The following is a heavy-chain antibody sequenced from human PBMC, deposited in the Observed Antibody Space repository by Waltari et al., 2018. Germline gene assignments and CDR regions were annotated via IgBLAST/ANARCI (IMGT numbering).Heavy chain of an antibody. CDR2: ISTSGSTR. V-gene: IGHV3-48*03. CDR1: GFTFSDYE. J-gene: IGHJ4*02. Sequence: EVQLMESGGGLVQPGGSLRLSCAGSGFTFSDYEMIWVRRAPGKGLQWISYISTSGSTRYEADTLRGRLTISRDNAKNSLFLQMKDLRAEDTALYYCARATGQLVNYWGQGTLVTVSS. CDR3: ARATGQLVNY. D-gene: IGHD6-6*01.